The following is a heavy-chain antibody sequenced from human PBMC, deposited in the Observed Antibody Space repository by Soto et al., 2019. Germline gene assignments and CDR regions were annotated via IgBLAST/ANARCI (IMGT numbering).Heavy chain of an antibody. CDR2: ISSSSSYI. CDR1: GFTFSSYS. CDR3: ARLWSGYYNSEAGGYYYYMDV. Sequence: EVQLVESGGGLVKPGGSLRLSCAASGFTFSSYSMNWVRQAPGKGLEWVSSISSSSSYIYYADSVKGRFTISRDNAKNSLYLQMNSLRAEDTAVYYCARLWSGYYNSEAGGYYYYMDVWGKGTTVTVSS. D-gene: IGHD3-3*01. V-gene: IGHV3-21*01. J-gene: IGHJ6*03.